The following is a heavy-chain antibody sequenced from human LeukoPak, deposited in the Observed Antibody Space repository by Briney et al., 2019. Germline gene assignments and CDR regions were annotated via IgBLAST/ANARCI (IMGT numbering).Heavy chain of an antibody. J-gene: IGHJ4*02. V-gene: IGHV4-59*01. D-gene: IGHD5-12*01. Sequence: PSEILSLTCTVSGGSISSYYWSWIRQPPGKGLEWIGYIYYSGSTNYNPSPKSRVTISVDTSKNQFSLKLSSVTAADTAVYYCARAVFTSGYVAWFDYWGQGTLVTVFS. CDR1: GGSISSYY. CDR2: IYYSGST. CDR3: ARAVFTSGYVAWFDY.